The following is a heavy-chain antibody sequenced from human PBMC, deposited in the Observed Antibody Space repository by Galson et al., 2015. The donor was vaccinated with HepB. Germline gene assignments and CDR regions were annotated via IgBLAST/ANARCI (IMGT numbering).Heavy chain of an antibody. CDR1: GYTFTSYG. D-gene: IGHD2-21*02. CDR3: ARDTGRVVTAKGAFDI. Sequence: SVKVSCKASGYTFTSYGISWVRQAPGQGLEWMGWISAYNGNTNYAQRLQGRVTMTTDTSTSTAYMELRSLRSDDTAVCYCARDTGRVVTAKGAFDIWGQGTMVTVSS. J-gene: IGHJ3*02. V-gene: IGHV1-18*01. CDR2: ISAYNGNT.